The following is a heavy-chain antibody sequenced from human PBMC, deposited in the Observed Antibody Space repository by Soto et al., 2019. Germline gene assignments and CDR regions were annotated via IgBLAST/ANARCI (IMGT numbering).Heavy chain of an antibody. CDR1: GFTFDDYT. Sequence: GGSLRLSCAASGFTFDDYTMHWVRQAPGKGLEWVSLISWDGGSTYYADSVKGRFTISRDNSKNSLYLQMNSLRTEDTALYYCAKDIGHCSSTRCPLIDGMDVWGQGTTVTVS. V-gene: IGHV3-43*01. J-gene: IGHJ6*02. CDR2: ISWDGGST. CDR3: AKDIGHCSSTRCPLIDGMDV. D-gene: IGHD2-2*01.